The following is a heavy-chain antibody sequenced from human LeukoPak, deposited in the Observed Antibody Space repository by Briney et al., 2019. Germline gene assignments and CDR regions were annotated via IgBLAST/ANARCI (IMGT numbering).Heavy chain of an antibody. Sequence: PGGSLRRSCAASGFTLSHYYMTWIRQAPGKGLEWLSCISSSGDTIYYADSVKGRFTVSRDNAENSLYLQMNSLRAEDTAMYYCARQGSEIDYWGQGTLVTVSS. CDR2: ISSSGDTI. CDR3: ARQGSEIDY. V-gene: IGHV3-11*01. CDR1: GFTLSHYY. J-gene: IGHJ4*02.